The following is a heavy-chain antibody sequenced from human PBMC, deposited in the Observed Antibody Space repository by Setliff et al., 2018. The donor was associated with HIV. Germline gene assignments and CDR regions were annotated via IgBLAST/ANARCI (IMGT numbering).Heavy chain of an antibody. Sequence: ASVKVSCKVSGYTLTELSIHWVRQAPGKGLEWMGGFDPEYDKTFYAQKFQGRVTMSEDTSTDTAYMELSRLRSDDTAVYYCARGMGVLTDFAYWGQGTRVTVSS. CDR1: GYTLTELS. CDR2: FDPEYDKT. CDR3: ARGMGVLTDFAY. V-gene: IGHV1-24*01. D-gene: IGHD3-16*01. J-gene: IGHJ4*02.